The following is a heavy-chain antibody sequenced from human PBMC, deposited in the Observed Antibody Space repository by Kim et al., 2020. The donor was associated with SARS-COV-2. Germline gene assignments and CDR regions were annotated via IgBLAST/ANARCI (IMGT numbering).Heavy chain of an antibody. Sequence: YADSVKGRFTISRDNAKNSLYLQMNSLRAEDTALYYCAKDMVAPHQGFHYWGQGTLVTVSS. CDR3: AKDMVAPHQGFHY. V-gene: IGHV3-9*01. J-gene: IGHJ4*02. D-gene: IGHD2-15*01.